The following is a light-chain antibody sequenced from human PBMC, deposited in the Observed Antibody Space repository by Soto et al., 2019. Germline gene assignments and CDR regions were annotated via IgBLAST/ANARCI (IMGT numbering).Light chain of an antibody. Sequence: QSVLTQPPSASGAPGQRVTISCTGSSSNIGAGYDVHWYQQLPGTAHKLLIYGNSNRPSGVPDRFSGSKSGTSASLAITGLQAEDEADYYCQCYDSSLSCFYVFGTGTKLTVL. J-gene: IGLJ1*01. CDR3: QCYDSSLSCFYV. V-gene: IGLV1-40*01. CDR2: GNS. CDR1: SSNIGAGYD.